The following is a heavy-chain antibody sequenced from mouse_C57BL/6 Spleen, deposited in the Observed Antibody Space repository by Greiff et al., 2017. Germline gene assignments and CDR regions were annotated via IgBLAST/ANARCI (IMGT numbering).Heavy chain of an antibody. V-gene: IGHV3-6*01. Sequence: EVKLQESGPGLVKPSQSLSLTCSVTGYSITSGYYWNWIRQFPGNKLEWMGYISYDGSNNYNPSLKNRISITRDTSKNQFFLKLNSVTTEDTATYYCASGILGRYFDVWGTGTTVTVSS. D-gene: IGHD1-1*01. CDR3: ASGILGRYFDV. CDR1: GYSITSGYY. CDR2: ISYDGSN. J-gene: IGHJ1*03.